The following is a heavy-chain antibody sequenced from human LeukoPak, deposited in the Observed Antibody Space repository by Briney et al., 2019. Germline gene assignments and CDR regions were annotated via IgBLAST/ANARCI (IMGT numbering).Heavy chain of an antibody. D-gene: IGHD3-22*01. CDR2: FDPEDGET. Sequence: ASVKVSCKASGYTFTGYYMHWVRQAPGKGLEWMGGFDPEDGETIYAQKFQGRVTMTEDTSTDTAYMELSSLRSEDTAVYYCATGAAYYYDSSGYQIDYWGQGTLVTVSS. CDR3: ATGAAYYYDSSGYQIDY. V-gene: IGHV1-24*01. J-gene: IGHJ4*02. CDR1: GYTFTGYY.